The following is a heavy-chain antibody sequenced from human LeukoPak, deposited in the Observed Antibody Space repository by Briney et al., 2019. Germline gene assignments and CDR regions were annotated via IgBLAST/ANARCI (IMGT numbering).Heavy chain of an antibody. CDR3: VREAIAGATDDAFDI. CDR2: IKQDGRDK. CDR1: GFTFSRHY. Sequence: GGSLRLSCAASGFTFSRHYMSWVRQAPGKGLEWVANIKQDGRDKYYVDSVKGRFTISRDNAKNSLYLQMNSLRAEDTAVYYCVREAIAGATDDAFDIWGQGTMVTVSS. D-gene: IGHD1-26*01. J-gene: IGHJ3*02. V-gene: IGHV3-7*01.